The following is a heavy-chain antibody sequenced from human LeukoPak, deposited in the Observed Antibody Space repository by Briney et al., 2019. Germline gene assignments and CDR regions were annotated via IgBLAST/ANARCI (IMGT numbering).Heavy chain of an antibody. J-gene: IGHJ3*02. CDR2: ISYDGSNK. D-gene: IGHD3-22*01. V-gene: IGHV3-30*03. Sequence: GGSLRLSCAASGFTFSSYGMHRVRQAPGKGLEWVAVISYDGSNKYYADSVKGRFTISRDNSKNTLYLQMNSLRAEDTAVYYCARDLKRRVYYDSSGSDDAFDIWGQGTMVTVSS. CDR1: GFTFSSYG. CDR3: ARDLKRRVYYDSSGSDDAFDI.